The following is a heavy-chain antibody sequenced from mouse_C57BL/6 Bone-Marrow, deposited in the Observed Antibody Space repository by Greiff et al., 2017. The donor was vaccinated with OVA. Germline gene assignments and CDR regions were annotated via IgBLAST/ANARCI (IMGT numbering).Heavy chain of an antibody. D-gene: IGHD2-3*01. CDR1: GYTFTDYN. V-gene: IGHV1-18*01. J-gene: IGHJ1*03. Sequence: EVQLQQSGPELVKPGASVKIPCKASGYTFTDYNMDWVKQSHGKSLEWIGDINPNNGGTIYNQKFKGKATLTVDKSSSTAYMELRSLTSEDTAVYDCARGDDGYPYWYFDVWGTGTTVTVSS. CDR2: INPNNGGT. CDR3: ARGDDGYPYWYFDV.